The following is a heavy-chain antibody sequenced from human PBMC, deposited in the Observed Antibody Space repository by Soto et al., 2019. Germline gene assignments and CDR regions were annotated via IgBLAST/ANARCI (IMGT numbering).Heavy chain of an antibody. CDR2: IIPILGTA. J-gene: IGHJ4*02. CDR1: GGTFSTYG. D-gene: IGHD3-10*01. V-gene: IGHV1-69*12. Sequence: QVQLEQSGAEVKKPGSSVKVSCRASGGTFSTYGFSWVRQAPGQGLEWMGGIIPILGTADYAQKFQGRVTITADESTSTVYMQLSSLTSEDTDIYFCARDKADSPGYFSGGGQGTLVTVSS. CDR3: ARDKADSPGYFSG.